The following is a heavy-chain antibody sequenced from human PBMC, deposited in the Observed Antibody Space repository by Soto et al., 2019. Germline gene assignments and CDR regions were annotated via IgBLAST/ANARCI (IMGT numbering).Heavy chain of an antibody. V-gene: IGHV1-2*04. Sequence: VKVSCKASGYTFTGYYMHWVRQAPGQGLEWMGWINPNSGGTNYAQKFQGWVTMTRDTSISTAYMELSRLRSDDTAVYYCARVRYYYDSSGSADDAFDIWGQGTMVTVSS. CDR3: ARVRYYYDSSGSADDAFDI. CDR1: GYTFTGYY. J-gene: IGHJ3*02. D-gene: IGHD3-22*01. CDR2: INPNSGGT.